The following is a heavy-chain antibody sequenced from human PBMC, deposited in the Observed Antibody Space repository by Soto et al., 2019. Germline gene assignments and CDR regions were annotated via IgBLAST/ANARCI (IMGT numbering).Heavy chain of an antibody. D-gene: IGHD1-26*01. CDR3: ARGAQYSGGYQGYFDY. V-gene: IGHV4-30-2*01. J-gene: IGHJ4*02. CDR1: GGSISSGGYS. CDR2: IYHSGST. Sequence: SETLSLTCAVSGGSISSGGYSWSWIRQPPGKGLEWIGYIYHSGSTYYNPSLKSPVTISVDRSKNRLSLKLSSVTAADTAVYYCARGAQYSGGYQGYFDYWGQGTLVTVSS.